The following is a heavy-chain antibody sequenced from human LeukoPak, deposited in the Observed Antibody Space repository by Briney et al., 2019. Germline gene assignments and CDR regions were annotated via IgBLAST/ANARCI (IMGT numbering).Heavy chain of an antibody. J-gene: IGHJ4*02. D-gene: IGHD5-24*01. Sequence: PGGSLRLSCVASGFNFDNYAMHWVRQPLGKGLEWLAVISHDERNKYYADSMKGRITISRDNSKNTLFLQMNNLRTEDTALYFCARPSPPGDGYNPPDYWGQGTLVTVSS. CDR2: ISHDERNK. CDR3: ARPSPPGDGYNPPDY. CDR1: GFNFDNYA. V-gene: IGHV3-30*04.